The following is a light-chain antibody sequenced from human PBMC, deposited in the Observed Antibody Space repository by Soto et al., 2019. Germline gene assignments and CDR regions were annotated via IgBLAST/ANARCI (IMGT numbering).Light chain of an antibody. J-gene: IGLJ2*01. CDR3: SSYAGNNNLV. Sequence: QSALTQPPSASGSPGQSVTISCTGTSSDVAGYNYVSWYQQHPGKAPQLMIYEVSKRPSGVPDRFSGSTSGNTASLTVSGLQAEDEADYYCSSYAGNNNLVFGGGTKLTVL. CDR1: SSDVAGYNY. V-gene: IGLV2-8*01. CDR2: EVS.